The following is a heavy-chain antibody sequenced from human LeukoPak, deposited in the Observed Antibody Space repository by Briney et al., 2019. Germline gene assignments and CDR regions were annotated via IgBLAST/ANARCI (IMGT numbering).Heavy chain of an antibody. V-gene: IGHV3-48*04. CDR1: GFTFSSYW. D-gene: IGHD3-10*02. CDR3: AELGITMIGGV. Sequence: PGGSLRLSCAASGFTFSSYWMSWVRQAPGKGLEWVSYISSSGSTIYYADSVKGRFTISRDNAKNSLYLRMNSLRAEDTAVYYCAELGITMIGGVWGKGTTVTISS. J-gene: IGHJ6*04. CDR2: ISSSGSTI.